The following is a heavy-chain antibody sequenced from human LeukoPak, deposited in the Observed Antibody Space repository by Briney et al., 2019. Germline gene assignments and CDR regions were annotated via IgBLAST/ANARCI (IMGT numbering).Heavy chain of an antibody. CDR1: AYTFTSYG. CDR3: ARVLCSGGSCYYYDY. CDR2: ISAYNGNT. D-gene: IGHD2-15*01. Sequence: ASVKVSCKASAYTFTSYGISWVRQAPGQRLEWMGWISAYNGNTNYAQKLQGRVTMTTDTSTSTAYMELRSLRSDDTAVSYCARVLCSGGSCYYYDYWGQGTLVTVSS. V-gene: IGHV1-18*04. J-gene: IGHJ4*02.